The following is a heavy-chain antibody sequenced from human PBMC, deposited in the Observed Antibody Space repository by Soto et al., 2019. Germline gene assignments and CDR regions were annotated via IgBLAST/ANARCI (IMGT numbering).Heavy chain of an antibody. CDR2: INRDSTVI. V-gene: IGHV3-48*01. Sequence: EEQLVESGGGLVQPGGSLRLSCAASGFSFSTHYMNWVRQPPGKGLEWVSSINRDSTVIKYADSVKGRFPISRDNARNSLSLQRNSLRAEDTAVYYCLNGDYYVGPGTLVTVSS. CDR3: LNGDYY. CDR1: GFSFSTHY. D-gene: IGHD3-16*01. J-gene: IGHJ4*02.